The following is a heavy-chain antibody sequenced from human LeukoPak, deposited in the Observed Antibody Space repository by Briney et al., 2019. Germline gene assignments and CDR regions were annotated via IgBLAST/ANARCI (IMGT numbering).Heavy chain of an antibody. J-gene: IGHJ4*02. D-gene: IGHD2-2*01. Sequence: SETLSLTCTVSGGSISSNSYYWGWIRQPPGKGLEWIGSIYYSGSSYFNPSLKSRVTISVHTSKNQFSLELSSVTAADTAVYYCARHEYGLNFDYWGQGTLVTVSS. CDR1: GGSISSNSYY. CDR2: IYYSGSS. V-gene: IGHV4-39*01. CDR3: ARHEYGLNFDY.